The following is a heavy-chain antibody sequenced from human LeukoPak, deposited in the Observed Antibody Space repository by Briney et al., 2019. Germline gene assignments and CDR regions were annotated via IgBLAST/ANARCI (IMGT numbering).Heavy chain of an antibody. J-gene: IGHJ6*03. CDR1: GYTFTSYY. V-gene: IGHV1-46*01. CDR2: INPSGGST. Sequence: WASVKVSCKASGYTFTSYYMHWVRQAPGQGLEWMGIINPSGGSTSYAQKFQGRVTMTRDMSTSTVYMELSSLRSEDTAVYYCARDYYDSSGYPDYYYYYMDVWGKGTTVTVSS. D-gene: IGHD3-22*01. CDR3: ARDYYDSSGYPDYYYYYMDV.